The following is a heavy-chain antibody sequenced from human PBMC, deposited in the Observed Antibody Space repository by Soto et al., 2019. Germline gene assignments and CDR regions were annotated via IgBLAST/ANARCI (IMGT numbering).Heavy chain of an antibody. CDR3: ARDSCSSTSCYPSYYYYYGMDV. V-gene: IGHV1-69*13. D-gene: IGHD2-2*01. CDR2: IIPIFGTA. J-gene: IGHJ6*02. Sequence: SVKVSCKASGGTFSSYSISWVRQAPGQGLEWMGGIIPIFGTANYAQKFEGRVTITADESTSTAYMELSSLRSEDTAVYYCARDSCSSTSCYPSYYYYYGMDVWGQGTTVTVSS. CDR1: GGTFSSYS.